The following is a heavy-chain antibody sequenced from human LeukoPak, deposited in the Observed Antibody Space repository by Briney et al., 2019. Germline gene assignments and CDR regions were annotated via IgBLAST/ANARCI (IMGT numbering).Heavy chain of an antibody. Sequence: ASVKVSCKASGGTFSSYAISWVRQAPGQGLEWMGRIIPIFGTANYAQKFQGRVPITADKSASTAYMELSSLRSEDTAVSYCARDPISSSSNIDYYDSSGYRYYFDYWGQGTLVTVSS. CDR1: GGTFSSYA. V-gene: IGHV1-69*06. CDR3: ARDPISSSSNIDYYDSSGYRYYFDY. CDR2: IIPIFGTA. J-gene: IGHJ4*02. D-gene: IGHD3-22*01.